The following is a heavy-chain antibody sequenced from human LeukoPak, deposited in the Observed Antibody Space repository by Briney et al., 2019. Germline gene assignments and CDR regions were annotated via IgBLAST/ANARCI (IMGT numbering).Heavy chain of an antibody. CDR2: IGNRAVGYTT. Sequence: GGSLRLSCAAYGFIFSIHYMDWVRQAPGKGLEWIGRIGNRAVGYTTEYAASVKGRFTISTDNSKNSQYLQMNSLKTEDTAVYFCAGGYESGGYYLDDYYYYAMDVWGQGTTVTVSS. CDR3: AGGYESGGYYLDDYYYYAMDV. CDR1: GFIFSIHY. V-gene: IGHV3-72*01. J-gene: IGHJ6*02. D-gene: IGHD3-22*01.